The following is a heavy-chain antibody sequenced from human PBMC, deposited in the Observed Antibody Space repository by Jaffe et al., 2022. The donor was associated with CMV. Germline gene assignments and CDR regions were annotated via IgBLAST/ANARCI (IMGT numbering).Heavy chain of an antibody. CDR2: INHSGST. J-gene: IGHJ6*02. Sequence: QVQLQQWGAGLLKPSETLSLTCAVYGGSFSGYYWSWIRQPPGKGLEWIGEINHSGSTNYNPSLKSRVTISVDTSKNQFSLKLSSVTAADTAVYYCARGGNIVLMVYAPYYYYGMDVWGQGTTVTVSS. CDR3: ARGGNIVLMVYAPYYYYGMDV. V-gene: IGHV4-34*01. D-gene: IGHD2-8*01. CDR1: GGSFSGYY.